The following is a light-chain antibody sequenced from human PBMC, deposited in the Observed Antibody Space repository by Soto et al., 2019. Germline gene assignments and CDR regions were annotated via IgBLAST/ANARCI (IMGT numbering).Light chain of an antibody. V-gene: IGKV3-11*01. CDR2: DAY. Sequence: EIVLTQSPATLSLSPGERDTLSCKTSQSVSSYFAWYQQKPGRAPRLLIYDAYNSATGIPARFIGSGSGTDFTLTISSTEPEDFAVYYYQQRSDWPITFGQGTRLEIK. J-gene: IGKJ5*01. CDR1: QSVSSY. CDR3: QQRSDWPIT.